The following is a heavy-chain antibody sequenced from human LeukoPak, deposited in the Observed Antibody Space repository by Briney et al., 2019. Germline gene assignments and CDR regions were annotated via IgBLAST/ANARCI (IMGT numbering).Heavy chain of an antibody. Sequence: KSGGSLRLSCAASGFTFSSYEMNWVRQAPGKGLEWVSSISRSSYYIYYTDSVKGRFTISRDNAKNSLYLQMNSLRAEDTAVYYCARNPPLVSGPVYYYYYMDVWGKGTTVTVSS. V-gene: IGHV3-21*01. J-gene: IGHJ6*03. CDR2: ISRSSYYI. CDR3: ARNPPLVSGPVYYYYYMDV. D-gene: IGHD5/OR15-5a*01. CDR1: GFTFSSYE.